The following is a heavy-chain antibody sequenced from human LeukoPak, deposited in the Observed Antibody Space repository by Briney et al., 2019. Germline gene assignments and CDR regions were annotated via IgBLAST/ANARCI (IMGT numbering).Heavy chain of an antibody. D-gene: IGHD1-26*01. Sequence: GGSLRLSCAASGFTFDDYGMSWVRQVPGKGLEWVSGINWNGRSTGYADSVKGRFTISRDNAKNSLYLQMNSLRADDTALYYYARAWADPFDYWGQGTLVTVSS. CDR2: INWNGRST. J-gene: IGHJ4*02. V-gene: IGHV3-20*04. CDR1: GFTFDDYG. CDR3: ARAWADPFDY.